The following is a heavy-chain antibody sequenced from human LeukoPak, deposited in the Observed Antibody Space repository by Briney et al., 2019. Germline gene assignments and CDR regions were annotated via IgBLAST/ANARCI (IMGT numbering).Heavy chain of an antibody. Sequence: SQTLSLTCAISGDSVSSNSAAWNWIRQSPSRGLEWLGRTYYRSKWYNDYAVPVKTRITIKPDTSKNQFSLQLNSVTPEDTAVYYCARGAVWDPGAFDIWGQGTKVTVSS. CDR2: TYYRSKWYN. V-gene: IGHV6-1*01. CDR3: ARGAVWDPGAFDI. CDR1: GDSVSSNSAA. D-gene: IGHD1-26*01. J-gene: IGHJ3*02.